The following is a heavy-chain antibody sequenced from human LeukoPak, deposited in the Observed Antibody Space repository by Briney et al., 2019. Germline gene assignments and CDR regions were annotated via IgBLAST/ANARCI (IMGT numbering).Heavy chain of an antibody. CDR2: IIPTFGTA. CDR1: GGTFSSYA. Sequence: SVKVSCKASGGTFSSYAISWVRQAPGQGLEWMGGIIPTFGTANCAQKFQGRVTITADKSTSTAYMELSSLRSEDTAVYYCASALQTSNYYYGMDVWGKGTTVTVSS. CDR3: ASALQTSNYYYGMDV. V-gene: IGHV1-69*06. J-gene: IGHJ6*04.